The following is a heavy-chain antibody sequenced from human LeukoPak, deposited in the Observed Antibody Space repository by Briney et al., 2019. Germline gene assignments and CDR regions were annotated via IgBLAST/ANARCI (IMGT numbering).Heavy chain of an antibody. CDR2: IYSGGST. CDR3: ARGLLWFGELSPPGY. D-gene: IGHD3-10*01. V-gene: IGHV3-53*01. CDR1: GFTVSSNY. Sequence: PGGSLRLSCAASGFTVSSNYMSWVRQAPGKGLEWVSVIYSGGSTYYADSVKGRFTISRDNSKNTLYLQMNSLRAEDTAVYYCARGLLWFGELSPPGYWGQGTLVTVSS. J-gene: IGHJ4*02.